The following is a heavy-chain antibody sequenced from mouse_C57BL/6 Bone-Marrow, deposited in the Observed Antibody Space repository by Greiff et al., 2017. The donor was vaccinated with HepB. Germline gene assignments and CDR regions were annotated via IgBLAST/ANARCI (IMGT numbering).Heavy chain of an antibody. J-gene: IGHJ3*01. CDR3: GRGIGGDYAWFAY. CDR1: GYSITSGYY. CDR2: ISYDGSN. V-gene: IGHV3-6*01. D-gene: IGHD2-13*01. Sequence: EVKLMESGPGLVKPSQSLSLTCSVTGYSITSGYYWNWIRQFPGNKLEWMGYISYDGSNNYNPSLKNRISITRDTSKNQFFLKLNSVTTEDTATYYCGRGIGGDYAWFAYWGQGTLVTVSA.